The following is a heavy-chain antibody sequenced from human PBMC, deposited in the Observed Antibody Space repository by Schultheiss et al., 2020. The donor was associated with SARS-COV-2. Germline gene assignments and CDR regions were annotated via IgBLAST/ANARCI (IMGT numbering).Heavy chain of an antibody. CDR2: INHSGST. V-gene: IGHV4-61*01. J-gene: IGHJ4*02. D-gene: IGHD4-17*01. Sequence: SETLSLTCTVSGGSVSSGSYYWSWIRQPPGKGLEWIGEINHSGSTNYNPSLKSRVTISVDTSKNQFSLKLSSVTAADTAVYYCASSDYGDYPGRDYWGQGTLVTVSS. CDR3: ASSDYGDYPGRDY. CDR1: GGSVSSGSYY.